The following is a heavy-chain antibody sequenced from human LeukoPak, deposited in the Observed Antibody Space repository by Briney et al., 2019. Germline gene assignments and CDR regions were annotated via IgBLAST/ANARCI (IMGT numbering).Heavy chain of an antibody. Sequence: GGSLRLSCAASGFTFSSYWMSWVRQVPGKGLEWVANIKQDGSDKYYVDSVKGRFTISRDNAKNSLFLQINSLRAEDTAVYHCARGGGRTPDYWGQGTPVTVSS. CDR2: IKQDGSDK. D-gene: IGHD1-26*01. CDR1: GFTFSSYW. V-gene: IGHV3-7*01. J-gene: IGHJ4*02. CDR3: ARGGGRTPDY.